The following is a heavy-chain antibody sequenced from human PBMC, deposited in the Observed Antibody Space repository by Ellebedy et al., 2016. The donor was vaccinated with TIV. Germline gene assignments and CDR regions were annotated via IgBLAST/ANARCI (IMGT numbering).Heavy chain of an antibody. CDR2: ISYDGSKT. V-gene: IGHV3-30-3*01. J-gene: IGHJ4*02. Sequence: GESLKISCAASGFSFSSYPLHWVRQAPGKGLEWVALISYDGSKTYYADSVKGRVTISRDNSKSTLYLQMNSLRAEDTGLYYCARLEDSSGYSGDYWGQGTLVTVSS. D-gene: IGHD3-22*01. CDR3: ARLEDSSGYSGDY. CDR1: GFSFSSYP.